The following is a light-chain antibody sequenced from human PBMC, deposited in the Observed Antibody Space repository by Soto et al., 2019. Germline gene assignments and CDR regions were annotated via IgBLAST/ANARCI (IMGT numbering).Light chain of an antibody. CDR2: AAS. Sequence: DIQMTQSPSSVSASVGDSVTITCRASQAISSWLAWYQQKPGKAPNLLIYAASSLQSGVPSRFSGSGSGTDFTLTISSLQPEDFATYYCQQTNSFPHTFGQGTRLEIK. CDR3: QQTNSFPHT. CDR1: QAISSW. J-gene: IGKJ5*01. V-gene: IGKV1D-12*01.